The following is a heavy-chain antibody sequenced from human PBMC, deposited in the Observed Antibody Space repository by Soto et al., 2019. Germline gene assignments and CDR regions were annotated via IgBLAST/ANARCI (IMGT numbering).Heavy chain of an antibody. CDR1: GGSISSYY. V-gene: IGHV4-59*01. CDR2: IYYSGST. J-gene: IGHJ4*02. D-gene: IGHD3-22*01. Sequence: SETLSLTCTVSGGSISSYYWSWIRQPPGKGLEWIGYIYYSGSTNYNPSLKSRVTISVDTSKNQFSLKLSSVTAADTAVYFCARWADSQHRPSKYYFDYWGQGNLVTVSS. CDR3: ARWADSQHRPSKYYFDY.